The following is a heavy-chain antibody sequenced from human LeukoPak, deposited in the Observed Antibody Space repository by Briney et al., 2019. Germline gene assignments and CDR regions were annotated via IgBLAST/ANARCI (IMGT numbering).Heavy chain of an antibody. J-gene: IGHJ4*02. CDR3: ASFDSSGRFDY. D-gene: IGHD3-22*01. Sequence: PSETLSLTCTVSGYSISSGYYWGWIRQPPGKGLEWIGSIYHSGSTYYNPSLKSRVTISVDTSKNQFSLKLSSVTAADTAVYYCASFDSSGRFDYWGQGTLVTVSS. V-gene: IGHV4-38-2*02. CDR2: IYHSGST. CDR1: GYSISSGYY.